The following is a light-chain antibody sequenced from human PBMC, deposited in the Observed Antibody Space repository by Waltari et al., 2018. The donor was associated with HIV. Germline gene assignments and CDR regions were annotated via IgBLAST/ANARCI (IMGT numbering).Light chain of an antibody. J-gene: IGKJ4*01. V-gene: IGKV1-33*01. CDR1: QDIINH. CDR2: DAS. CDR3: QQYETLPLT. Sequence: DIRVTQSPSSLSASVGDRVTITCQASQDIINHLNWYQQKPGKAPELLIFDASHLEPGVTSRFSGSGSGTHVTLTISSLHPEDFATYVCQQYETLPLTFGGGTRVDIK.